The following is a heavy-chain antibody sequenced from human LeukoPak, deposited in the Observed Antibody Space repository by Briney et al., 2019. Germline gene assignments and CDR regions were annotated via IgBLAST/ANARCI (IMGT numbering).Heavy chain of an antibody. Sequence: PGGSLRLSCAASGFTFSSYSMNWVRQAPGTGLEWVSYISSSSSTIYYADSVKGRFTISRDNAKNSLYLQMNSLRAEDTAVYYCASPSHLRFLEWLSPFNDRDYWGQGTLVTVSS. CDR1: GFTFSSYS. V-gene: IGHV3-48*01. J-gene: IGHJ4*02. D-gene: IGHD3-3*01. CDR2: ISSSSSTI. CDR3: ASPSHLRFLEWLSPFNDRDY.